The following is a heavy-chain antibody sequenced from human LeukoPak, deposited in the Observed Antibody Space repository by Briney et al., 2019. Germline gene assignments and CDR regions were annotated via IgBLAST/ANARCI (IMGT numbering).Heavy chain of an antibody. V-gene: IGHV3-23*01. CDR1: GFTFSTYA. CDR3: ASRGSLPYNWFDP. D-gene: IGHD2-15*01. CDR2: ISGSGGST. Sequence: GGSLRLSCAASGFTFSTYAMTWVRQAPGKGLEWVSAISGSGGSTYYADSVKGRFTISRDNSKNTLYLQMNSLRAEDTAAYYCASRGSLPYNWFDPWGQGTLVTVSS. J-gene: IGHJ5*02.